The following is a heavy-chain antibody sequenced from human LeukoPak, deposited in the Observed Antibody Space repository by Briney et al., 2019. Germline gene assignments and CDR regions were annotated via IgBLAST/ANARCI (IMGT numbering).Heavy chain of an antibody. J-gene: IGHJ4*02. CDR3: ATNRTTGGHRFDY. CDR1: GFTFSSFA. V-gene: IGHV3-23*01. Sequence: PGGSLRLSCTASGFTFSSFAMSWVRQAPGKGLDWVSAISGSGDSTSYADSVRGRFIISRDNSKNTLYLQMDSLRAEDTAVYYCATNRTTGGHRFDYWGPRTLVTVSS. CDR2: ISGSGDST. D-gene: IGHD1-1*01.